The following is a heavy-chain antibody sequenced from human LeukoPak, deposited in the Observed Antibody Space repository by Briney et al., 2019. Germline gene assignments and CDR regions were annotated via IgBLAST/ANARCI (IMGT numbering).Heavy chain of an antibody. Sequence: SETLSLTCTVSGGSISSYYWSWIRQPPGKRLEWIGYIYYSGSTNYNPSLKSRVTISIDTSKNQFYLKLSSVTAADTAVYYCARHSQRAGLDFDYWGQGTPVTVSS. J-gene: IGHJ4*02. CDR3: ARHSQRAGLDFDY. CDR2: IYYSGST. CDR1: GGSISSYY. V-gene: IGHV4-59*08. D-gene: IGHD2-15*01.